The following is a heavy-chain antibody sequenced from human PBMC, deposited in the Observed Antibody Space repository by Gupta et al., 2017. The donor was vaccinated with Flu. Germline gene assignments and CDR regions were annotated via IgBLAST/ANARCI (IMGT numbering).Heavy chain of an antibody. V-gene: IGHV3-23*01. CDR3: AKGQMKLWS. J-gene: IGHJ4*02. CDR2: ITASADST. Sequence: EVQLLESGGGLVQPRGSLRHPCGDSGLNFGGYAMNWVRQAPGKGLEWVSYITASADSTNYADSVNGRFTISRDNSKNTLYLQRNNLRVEDTAIYYCAKGQMKLWSWGQGTLVTVSS. D-gene: IGHD5-18*01. CDR1: GLNFGGYA.